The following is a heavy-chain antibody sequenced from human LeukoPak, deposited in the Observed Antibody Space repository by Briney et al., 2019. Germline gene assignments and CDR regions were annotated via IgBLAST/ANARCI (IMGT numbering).Heavy chain of an antibody. CDR2: IVPIFGTA. CDR1: GGTFSSYA. V-gene: IGHV1-69*05. J-gene: IGHJ3*02. CDR3: ARAPNYRDSSGYYHGRAAFDI. Sequence: GASVKVSCKASGGTFSSYAISWVRQAPGQGLEWMGGIVPIFGTANYAQKFQGRVTITTDESTSTAYMELSSLRSEDTAVYYCARAPNYRDSSGYYHGRAAFDIWGQGTMVTVSS. D-gene: IGHD3-22*01.